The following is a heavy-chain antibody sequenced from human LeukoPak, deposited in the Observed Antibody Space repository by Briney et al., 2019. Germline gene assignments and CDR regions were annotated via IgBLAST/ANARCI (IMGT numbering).Heavy chain of an antibody. V-gene: IGHV3-66*01. CDR1: GFTVSSNY. J-gene: IGHJ4*02. D-gene: IGHD3-16*01. CDR2: IYRGGST. Sequence: GGSLRLSCAASGFTVSSNYMSWVRQAPGKGLEWVSVIYRGGSTYYADSVKGRFTISRDNSKNTLYLQMNSLRAEDTAVYYCAREVGDARDYVSPHSWGQGTLVTVSS. CDR3: AREVGDARDYVSPHS.